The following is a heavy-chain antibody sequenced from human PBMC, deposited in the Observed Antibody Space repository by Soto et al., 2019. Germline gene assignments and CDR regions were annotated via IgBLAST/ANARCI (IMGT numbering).Heavy chain of an antibody. CDR3: ARDRMKQQLVLILDY. CDR1: GFTFSSYA. V-gene: IGHV3-30-3*01. CDR2: ISYDGSNK. D-gene: IGHD6-13*01. Sequence: QVQLVESGGGVVQPGRSLRLSCAASGFTFSSYAMHWVRQAPGKGLEWVAVISYDGSNKYYADSVKGRFTISRDNSKNTLYLQMNILRAEDPAVYYCARDRMKQQLVLILDYWGQGTLVTVSS. J-gene: IGHJ4*02.